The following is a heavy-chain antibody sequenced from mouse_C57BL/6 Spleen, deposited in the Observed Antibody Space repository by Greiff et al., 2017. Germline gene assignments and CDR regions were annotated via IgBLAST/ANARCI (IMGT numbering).Heavy chain of an antibody. CDR3: ARLADYYGSSLYAMDY. CDR1: GFTFSSYG. Sequence: EVQVVESGGDLVKPGGSLKLSCAASGFTFSSYGMSWVRQTPDKRLEWVATISSGGSYTYYPDSVKGRFTISRDNAKNTLYLQMSSLKSEDTAMYYCARLADYYGSSLYAMDYWGQGTSGTGSS. D-gene: IGHD1-1*01. V-gene: IGHV5-6*01. CDR2: ISSGGSYT. J-gene: IGHJ4*01.